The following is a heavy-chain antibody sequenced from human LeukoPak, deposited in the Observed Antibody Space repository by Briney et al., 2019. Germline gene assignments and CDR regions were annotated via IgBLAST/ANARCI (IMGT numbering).Heavy chain of an antibody. D-gene: IGHD4-17*01. J-gene: IGHJ4*02. V-gene: IGHV4-4*02. Sequence: SETLSLTCAVSGGSISSSNWWSWVRQPPGKGLEWIGEIYHSGSTNYNPSLKSQVTISVDKSKNQFSLKLSSVTAADTAVYYCARHDYGDYEGVFDYWGQETLVTVSS. CDR1: GGSISSSNW. CDR2: IYHSGST. CDR3: ARHDYGDYEGVFDY.